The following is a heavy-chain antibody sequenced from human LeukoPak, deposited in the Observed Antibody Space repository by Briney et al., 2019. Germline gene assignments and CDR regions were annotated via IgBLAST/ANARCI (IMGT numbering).Heavy chain of an antibody. J-gene: IGHJ4*02. CDR1: GFTFSSYA. CDR2: ISYDGSNK. D-gene: IGHD3-10*01. CDR3: ARDYYGSGSYGYFDY. Sequence: GGSLRLSCAASGFTFSSYAMHWVCQAPGKGLEWVAFISYDGSNKYYADSVKGRFTISRDNSKNTVYLQMNSLRAEDTALYYCARDYYGSGSYGYFDYWGQGTLVTVSS. V-gene: IGHV3-30-3*01.